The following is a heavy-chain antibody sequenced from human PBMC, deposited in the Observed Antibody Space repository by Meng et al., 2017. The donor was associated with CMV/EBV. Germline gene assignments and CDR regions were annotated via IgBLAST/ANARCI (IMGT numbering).Heavy chain of an antibody. CDR3: ARDFSFCSSTSCYPTEFDY. J-gene: IGHJ4*02. CDR2: ISSSGSTI. Sequence: GGSLRLSCAASGFTFSSYSMNWVRQAPGKGLEWVSYISSSGSTIYYADSVKGRFTISRDNAKNSLYLQMNSLRAEDTAVYYCARDFSFCSSTSCYPTEFDYWGQGTLVTVSS. CDR1: GFTFSSYS. V-gene: IGHV3-48*04. D-gene: IGHD2-2*01.